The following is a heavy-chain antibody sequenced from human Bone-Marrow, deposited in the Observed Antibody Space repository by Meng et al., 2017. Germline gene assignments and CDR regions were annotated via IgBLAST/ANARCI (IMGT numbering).Heavy chain of an antibody. D-gene: IGHD1-26*01. V-gene: IGHV3-30*02. J-gene: IGHJ4*02. Sequence: GGSLRPSCAASGFTFSSYGMHWVRQAPGKGLEWVAFIRYDGSNKYYADSVKGRFTISRDNSKNTLYLQMNSLRAENTAVYYCAKDRVGAQGYYFDYWGQGTLVTVSS. CDR2: IRYDGSNK. CDR1: GFTFSSYG. CDR3: AKDRVGAQGYYFDY.